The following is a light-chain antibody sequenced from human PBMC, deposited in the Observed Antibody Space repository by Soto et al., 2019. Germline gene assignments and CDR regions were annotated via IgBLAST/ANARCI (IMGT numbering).Light chain of an antibody. CDR2: GAS. V-gene: IGKV3-20*01. Sequence: EIVLTQSPGTLSVSPGERATLSCRASQIVSSTYLAWFQQKPGQAPRLLIYGASSRATGIPDRFSGSGSGTDFTLTISRLEPEDFAVYYCQQYGSSPPWTFGQGTKVDIK. CDR3: QQYGSSPPWT. J-gene: IGKJ1*01. CDR1: QIVSSTY.